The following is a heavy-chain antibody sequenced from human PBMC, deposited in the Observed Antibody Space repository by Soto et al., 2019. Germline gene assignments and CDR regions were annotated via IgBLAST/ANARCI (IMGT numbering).Heavy chain of an antibody. CDR2: IYYSGST. Sequence: SETLSLTCTVSGGSISSYYWSWIRQPPGKGLEWIGYIYYSGSTNYNPSLKSRVTISVDTSKNQFSLKLSSVTAADTAVYYCARDGYYYGSGSYYRVPYYYYGMDVWGQGTTVTVSS. CDR1: GGSISSYY. D-gene: IGHD3-10*01. J-gene: IGHJ6*02. V-gene: IGHV4-59*01. CDR3: ARDGYYYGSGSYYRVPYYYYGMDV.